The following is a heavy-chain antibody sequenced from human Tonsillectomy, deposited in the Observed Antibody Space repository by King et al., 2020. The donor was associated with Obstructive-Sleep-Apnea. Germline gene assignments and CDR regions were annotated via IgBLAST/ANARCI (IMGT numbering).Heavy chain of an antibody. Sequence: VQLVESGGGLVQPGGSLRLSCAASGCTFSNSWMTWVRQAPGKGLEWVANINTEGSDKYYVDSVKGRFTIFRDNVGNSLYLQMNSLRGEDTAVYYCARGGGDHSEAAYWGQGTLVTVSS. CDR1: GCTFSNSW. CDR3: ARGGGDHSEAAY. CDR2: INTEGSDK. J-gene: IGHJ4*02. D-gene: IGHD4-11*01. V-gene: IGHV3-7*04.